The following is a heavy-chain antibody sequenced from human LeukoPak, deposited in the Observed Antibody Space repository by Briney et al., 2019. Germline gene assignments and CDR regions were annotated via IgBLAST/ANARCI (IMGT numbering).Heavy chain of an antibody. CDR1: GGSFSGYY. CDR2: INHSGST. CDR3: ARGLRGEDWFDP. Sequence: RSSETLSLTCAVYGGSFSGYYWSWIRQPPGKGPEWIGEINHSGSTNYNPSLKSRVTISVDTSKNQFSLKLSSVTAADTAVYYCARGLRGEDWFDPWGQGTLVTVSS. J-gene: IGHJ5*02. D-gene: IGHD3-10*01. V-gene: IGHV4-34*01.